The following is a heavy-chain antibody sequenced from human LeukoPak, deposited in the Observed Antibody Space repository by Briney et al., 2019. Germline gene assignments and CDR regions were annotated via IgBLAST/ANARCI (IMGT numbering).Heavy chain of an antibody. CDR2: INPSGGST. Sequence: ASVKVSCKASGYTFTSYYMHWVRQAPGQGLEWMGIINPSGGSTSYAQKFQGRVTMTRDTSTSTVYMELSSLRSEDTAVYYCARGEQQLGPLSAFDTWGQGTMVTVSS. CDR3: ARGEQQLGPLSAFDT. CDR1: GYTFTSYY. V-gene: IGHV1-46*03. D-gene: IGHD6-13*01. J-gene: IGHJ3*02.